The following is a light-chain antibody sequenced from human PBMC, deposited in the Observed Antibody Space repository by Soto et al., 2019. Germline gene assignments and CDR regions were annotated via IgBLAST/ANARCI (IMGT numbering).Light chain of an antibody. CDR1: SSDVGAFNY. J-gene: IGLJ1*01. CDR2: EVN. V-gene: IGLV2-8*01. CDR3: SSFVDGTSYV. Sequence: QSALTQPPSVSGSPGQSVTISCTGTSSDVGAFNYVSWYQHHPGKVPKFLIYEVNKRPSGVPDRFSGSKSGNTASLTVSGLQPEDEAEYFCSSFVDGTSYVFGTGTKLT.